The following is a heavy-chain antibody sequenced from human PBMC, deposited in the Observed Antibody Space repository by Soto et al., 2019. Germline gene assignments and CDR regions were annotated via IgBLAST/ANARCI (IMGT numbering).Heavy chain of an antibody. CDR1: GFTFSSYW. V-gene: IGHV3-30*03. D-gene: IGHD3-22*01. Sequence: WGSLRLSCAASGFTFSSYWMHWVRQAPGKGQEWVAVISYDGSNKHYADSVKGRFTISRDNSKNTLYLEMNSLRAEDTAVYYCARDYYDSFFDYWGQGTLVTVSS. CDR3: ARDYYDSFFDY. J-gene: IGHJ4*02. CDR2: ISYDGSNK.